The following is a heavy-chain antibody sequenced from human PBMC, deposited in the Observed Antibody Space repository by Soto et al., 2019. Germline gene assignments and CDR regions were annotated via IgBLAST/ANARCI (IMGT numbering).Heavy chain of an antibody. D-gene: IGHD5-18*01. V-gene: IGHV3-21*01. CDR1: GFTFSSYS. CDR2: ISSSSSYI. Sequence: GGSLRLSCAASGFTFSSYSMNWVRQAPGKGLEWVSSISSSSSYIYYADSVKGRFTISRDNAKNSLYLQMNSLRAEDTAVYYCARDVGETVDTAMGLVYYSDYWGQGTLVTVSS. J-gene: IGHJ4*02. CDR3: ARDVGETVDTAMGLVYYSDY.